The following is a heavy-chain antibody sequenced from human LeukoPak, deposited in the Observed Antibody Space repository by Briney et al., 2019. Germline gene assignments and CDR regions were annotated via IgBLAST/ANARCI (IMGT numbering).Heavy chain of an antibody. CDR2: INHSGST. V-gene: IGHV4-34*01. CDR1: GGSFSGYY. Sequence: PSETLSLTCAVYGGSFSGYYRSWIRQPPGKGLEWIGEINHSGSTNYNPSLKSRVTISVDTSKNQFSLKLSSVTAADTAVYYCARTVRIAAAGTRYFDYWGQGTLVTVSS. CDR3: ARTVRIAAAGTRYFDY. J-gene: IGHJ4*02. D-gene: IGHD6-13*01.